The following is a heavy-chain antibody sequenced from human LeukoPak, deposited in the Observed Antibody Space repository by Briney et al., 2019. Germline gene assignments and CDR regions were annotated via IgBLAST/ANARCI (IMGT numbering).Heavy chain of an antibody. D-gene: IGHD6-6*01. Sequence: SETLSLTCAVYGGSSSGYYWSWIRQPPGKGLEWIGEINHSGSTNYNPSLKSRVTISVDTSKNQFSLKLSSVTAADTAVYYCAIIAARPLGLNDYWGQGTLVTVSS. J-gene: IGHJ4*02. V-gene: IGHV4-34*01. CDR2: INHSGST. CDR1: GGSSSGYY. CDR3: AIIAARPLGLNDY.